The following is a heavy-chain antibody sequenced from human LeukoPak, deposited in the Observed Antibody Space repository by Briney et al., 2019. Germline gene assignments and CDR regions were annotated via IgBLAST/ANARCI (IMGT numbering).Heavy chain of an antibody. V-gene: IGHV3-7*01. D-gene: IGHD3-3*01. J-gene: IGHJ4*02. CDR2: IKQDGSQE. CDR3: ARGVPYDSWSGPHYSDY. CDR1: RFTLSTYW. Sequence: PGGSLRLSCAASRFTLSTYWMSWVREAPGKGLEWVAHIKQDGSQEYYVDSVKGRFTISRDSAKNSLYLQMNSLRAEDTAVYYCARGVPYDSWSGPHYSDYWGQRTLVTVSS.